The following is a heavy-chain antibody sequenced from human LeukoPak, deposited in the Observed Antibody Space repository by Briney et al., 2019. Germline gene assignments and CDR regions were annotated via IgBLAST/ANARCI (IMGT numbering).Heavy chain of an antibody. CDR3: ARGSSEGDYMDV. D-gene: IGHD3-22*01. Sequence: ASVKVSCKASGYTFTGYYMHWVRQAPGQGLEWMGWINPNSGGTNYAQKFQGRVTITADESTSTAYMELSSLRSEDTAVYYCARGSSEGDYMDVWGKGTTVTISS. J-gene: IGHJ6*03. CDR1: GYTFTGYY. V-gene: IGHV1-2*02. CDR2: INPNSGGT.